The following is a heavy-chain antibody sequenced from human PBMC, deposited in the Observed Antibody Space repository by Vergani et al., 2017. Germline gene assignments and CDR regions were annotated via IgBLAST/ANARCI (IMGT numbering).Heavy chain of an antibody. V-gene: IGHV3-23*01. D-gene: IGHD3-22*01. CDR1: GFTFSSYA. CDR3: AKPTRGMIVVALGVRGPFDY. CDR2: ISGSGGST. J-gene: IGHJ4*02. Sequence: EVQLLESGGGLVQPGGSLRLSCAASGFTFSSYAMSWVRQAPGKGLEWVSAISGSGGSTYYADSVKGRFTISRDNSKNTLYLQMNSLRAEDTAVYYCAKPTRGMIVVALGVRGPFDYWGQGTLVTVSS.